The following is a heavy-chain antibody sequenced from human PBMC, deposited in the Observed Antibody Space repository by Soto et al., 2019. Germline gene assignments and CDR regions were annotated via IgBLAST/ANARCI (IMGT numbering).Heavy chain of an antibody. D-gene: IGHD1-7*01. Sequence: EVQLVESGGGLVQPGGSLRLSCAASGFTVSSNYMSWVRQAPGKGLEWVSVIYSGGSTYYADSVKGRFTISRHNSKNTLYLQMNSLRAEDTVVYYCARDAGQWNYEDWGQGTLVTVSS. J-gene: IGHJ4*02. CDR3: ARDAGQWNYED. CDR2: IYSGGST. V-gene: IGHV3-53*04. CDR1: GFTVSSNY.